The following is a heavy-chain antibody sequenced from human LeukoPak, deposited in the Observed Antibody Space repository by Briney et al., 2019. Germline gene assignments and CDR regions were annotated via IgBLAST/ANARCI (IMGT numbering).Heavy chain of an antibody. D-gene: IGHD6-6*01. CDR1: GFIFSNYA. CDR2: IRFDGSSK. Sequence: GGSLRLSCATSGFIFSNYAMHWVRQAPGKGLEWVTSIRFDGSSKYYADSVKGRFTVSRDNSQNTLYLQMDSLRAEDTAVYYCAKGDGLYSTSSADYWGQGTLVTVSS. J-gene: IGHJ4*02. V-gene: IGHV3-30*02. CDR3: AKGDGLYSTSSADY.